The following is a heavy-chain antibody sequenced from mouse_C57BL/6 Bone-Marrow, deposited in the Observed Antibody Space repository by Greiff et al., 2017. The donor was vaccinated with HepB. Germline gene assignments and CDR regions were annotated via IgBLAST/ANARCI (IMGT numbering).Heavy chain of an antibody. D-gene: IGHD4-1*01. Sequence: QVQLQQPGAELVKPGASVKLSCKASGYTFTSCWMQWVKQRPGQGLEWIGGIDPSDSYTNYNQKFKGKATLTVDTSSSPAYMQLSSLTSEDSAVYYCAREKLTGTDFDYWGQGTTLTVSS. CDR1: GYTFTSCW. CDR3: AREKLTGTDFDY. V-gene: IGHV1-50*01. J-gene: IGHJ2*01. CDR2: IDPSDSYT.